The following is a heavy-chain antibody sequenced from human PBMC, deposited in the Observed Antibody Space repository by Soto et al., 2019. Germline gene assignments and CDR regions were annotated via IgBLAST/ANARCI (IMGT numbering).Heavy chain of an antibody. CDR2: ISTYNGRT. CDR1: GYTFTTYG. V-gene: IGHV1-18*01. J-gene: IGHJ4*02. Sequence: ASVKVSCKGSGYTFTTYGIIWVRQAPGQGLEWMGWISTYNGRTHYAQNLQGRATMTTDTSTTTAYMEVRSLRFDDSAVYYCVRAAYDSSSGDYWGPGTLVTVSS. CDR3: VRAAYDSSSGDY. D-gene: IGHD6-6*01.